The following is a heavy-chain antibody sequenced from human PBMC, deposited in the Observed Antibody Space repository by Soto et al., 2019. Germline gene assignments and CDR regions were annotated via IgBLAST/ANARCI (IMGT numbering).Heavy chain of an antibody. CDR2: VTKDGNSI. J-gene: IGHJ4*02. Sequence: LRLSCAASGFTFSSFWMHWVRQAPGKGLVWISHVTKDGNSISYADSVKGRFTISRDNARNTVYLQMDGLRDEDTAVYYCARGGVGSFDYWGQGSLVTVSS. CDR3: ARGGVGSFDY. D-gene: IGHD2-2*03. CDR1: GFTFSSFW. V-gene: IGHV3-74*01.